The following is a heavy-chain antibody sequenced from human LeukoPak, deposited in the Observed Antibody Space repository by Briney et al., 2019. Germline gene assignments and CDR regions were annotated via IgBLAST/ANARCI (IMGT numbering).Heavy chain of an antibody. J-gene: IGHJ4*02. V-gene: IGHV4-39*07. D-gene: IGHD1-26*01. CDR1: GGSISSSSYY. CDR2: IYYSGST. CDR3: ARAVGARVPFDY. Sequence: KASETLSLTCTVSGGSISSSSYYWGWIRQPPGKGLEWIGSIYYSGSTYYNPSLKSRVTISVDTSNNQFSLKLSSVTAADTAVYYYARAVGARVPFDYWGQGTLVTVSS.